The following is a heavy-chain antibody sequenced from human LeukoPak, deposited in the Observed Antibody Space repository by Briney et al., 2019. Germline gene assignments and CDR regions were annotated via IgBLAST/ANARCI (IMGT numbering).Heavy chain of an antibody. Sequence: PSETLSLTCTVSGGSISSYYWSWIRQPPGKGLEWIGLIYYSGSTNYNPSLKSRVTISVDTSKNQFSLKLSSVTAADTAMYYCARSYFNGWLVGYRGQGTLVTVSS. CDR2: IYYSGST. D-gene: IGHD6-19*01. J-gene: IGHJ4*02. V-gene: IGHV4-59*01. CDR3: ARSYFNGWLVGY. CDR1: GGSISSYY.